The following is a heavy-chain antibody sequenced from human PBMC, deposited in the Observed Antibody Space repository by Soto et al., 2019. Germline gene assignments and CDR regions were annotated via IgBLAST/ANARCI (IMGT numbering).Heavy chain of an antibody. CDR1: GGSFSGYY. D-gene: IGHD6-13*01. J-gene: IGHJ6*02. V-gene: IGHV4-34*01. Sequence: SETLSLTCAVYGGSFSGYYWSWIRQPPGKGLEWIGEINHSGSTNYNPSRKSRVTITVDTSKNQFSLKLSSVTAADTAVYYCARGGGARQQRQQKTYSYYYYGLDVWGQGTAVTVSS. CDR3: ARGGGARQQRQQKTYSYYYYGLDV. CDR2: INHSGST.